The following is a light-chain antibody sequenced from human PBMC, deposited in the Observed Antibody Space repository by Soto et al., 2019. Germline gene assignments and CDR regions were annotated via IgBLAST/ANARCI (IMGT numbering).Light chain of an antibody. CDR3: QQYGSSGT. CDR2: DAS. J-gene: IGKJ1*01. Sequence: EIVLTQSPATLSLSPGARAPLSCRASQSVSSYLAWYQQKPGQAPRLLIYDASNRATGIPARFSGSQSGTEFTLTISSLLSEDFAVYYCQQYGSSGTFGQGTKVDIK. CDR1: QSVSSY. V-gene: IGKV3-11*01.